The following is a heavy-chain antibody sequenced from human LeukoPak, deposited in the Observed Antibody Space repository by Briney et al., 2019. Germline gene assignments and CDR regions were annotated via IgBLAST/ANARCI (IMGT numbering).Heavy chain of an antibody. CDR3: ARGSNKVLRWLVVFGN. Sequence: GGSLRLSCAASGFTFSSYSMNWVRQAPGKGLEWVSSISSSSSYIYYADSVKGRFTISRDNAKNSLYLQMNSLRAEDTAVYYCARGSNKVLRWLVVFGNWGQGTLVTVSS. CDR2: ISSSSSYI. CDR1: GFTFSSYS. J-gene: IGHJ4*02. V-gene: IGHV3-21*01. D-gene: IGHD6-19*01.